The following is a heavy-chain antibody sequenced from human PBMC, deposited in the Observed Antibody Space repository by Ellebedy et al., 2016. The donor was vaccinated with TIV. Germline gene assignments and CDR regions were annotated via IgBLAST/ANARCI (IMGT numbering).Heavy chain of an antibody. J-gene: IGHJ5*02. D-gene: IGHD2-2*01. Sequence: AASVKVSCKASGYTFSNYYMHWVRQAPGQGLEWMGVINPSGGSARYAQKFQGRVAMTSDTSTSTVYMELSSLRSEDTAMYYCARDDIADSIVPGNWIDPWGQGTLVTVSS. CDR3: ARDDIADSIVPGNWIDP. V-gene: IGHV1-46*01. CDR1: GYTFSNYY. CDR2: INPSGGSA.